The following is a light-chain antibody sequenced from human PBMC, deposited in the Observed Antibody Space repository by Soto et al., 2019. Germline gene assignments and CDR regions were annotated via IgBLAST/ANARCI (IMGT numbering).Light chain of an antibody. J-gene: IGKJ1*01. CDR3: QERTGWPPWT. V-gene: IGKV3D-20*02. CDR2: GAS. CDR1: QSVSNNY. Sequence: EIVLTQSPGTLSLSPGERATLSCRASQSVSNNYLAWYQQKPGQAPRLLIYGASNRATGIPDRFSGSGSGTEFTLTISNLQSEDFAVYYCQERTGWPPWTFGQGTKVDIK.